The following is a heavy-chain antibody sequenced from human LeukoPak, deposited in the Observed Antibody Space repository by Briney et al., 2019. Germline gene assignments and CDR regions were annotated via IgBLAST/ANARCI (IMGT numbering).Heavy chain of an antibody. D-gene: IGHD2-2*02. CDR2: ISYDGSNK. J-gene: IGHJ4*02. Sequence: GGSLRLSCAASGFTFSSYGMHWVRQAPGKGLEWVAVISYDGSNKYYADSVKGRFTISRDNPKNTLYLQMNSLRAEDTAVYYCATRSGDCSSTSCYSHYWGQGTLVTVSS. CDR1: GFTFSSYG. V-gene: IGHV3-30*03. CDR3: ATRSGDCSSTSCYSHY.